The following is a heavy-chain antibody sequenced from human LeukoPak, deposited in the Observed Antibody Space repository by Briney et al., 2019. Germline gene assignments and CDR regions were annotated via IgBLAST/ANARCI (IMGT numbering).Heavy chain of an antibody. V-gene: IGHV4-39*01. D-gene: IGHD1-26*01. J-gene: IGHJ4*02. CDR2: IYYSGST. CDR1: GGSISNSNCY. Sequence: NPSETLSLTCTVSGGSISNSNCYWGWIRQPPGRGLEWIGRIYYSGSTYYNPSLKSRVTISVDTSKNQFSLKLSSVTAADTAVYFCARLAIVGATTGNLDYWGQGTLVTVSS. CDR3: ARLAIVGATTGNLDY.